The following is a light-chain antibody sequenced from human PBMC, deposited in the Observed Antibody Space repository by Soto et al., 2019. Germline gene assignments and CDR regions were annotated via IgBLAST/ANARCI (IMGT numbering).Light chain of an antibody. CDR2: DND. V-gene: IGLV1-51*01. J-gene: IGLJ1*01. CDR3: GTWDDSLVSYV. CDR1: RRKIGKNY. Sequence: QSVLTQPPSVSAAPGKRVTVSGSGARRKIGKNYGSWYQHVQGMAPKLVVYDNDSRPSDFPGRFSGSKSGTSATLVITGLQTGDEADYYCGTWDDSLVSYVFGTGTKLTVL.